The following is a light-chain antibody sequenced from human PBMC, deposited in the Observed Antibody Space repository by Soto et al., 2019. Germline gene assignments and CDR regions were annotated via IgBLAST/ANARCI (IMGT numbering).Light chain of an antibody. Sequence: DIQMTQSPSTLSASVGDRVTITCRASQSISGSLAWYQQKPGKAPNLLIYEASNLKSGVPSRFSGSGSGTEYPLHLSRLEPDDSASYYCQQYNGYWTFGQGTRVEIK. V-gene: IGKV1-5*03. CDR1: QSISGS. CDR2: EAS. CDR3: QQYNGYWT. J-gene: IGKJ1*01.